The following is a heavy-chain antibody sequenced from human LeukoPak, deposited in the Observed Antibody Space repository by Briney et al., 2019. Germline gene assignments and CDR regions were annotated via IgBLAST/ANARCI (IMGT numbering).Heavy chain of an antibody. D-gene: IGHD4-11*01. Sequence: GSLRLSCAASGFTFSSYGMHWVRQAPGKGLEWVAVISYDGSNKYYADSVKGRFTISRDNSKNTLYLQMNSLRAEDTAVYYCAKEVRPYAFDIWGQGTMVTVSS. J-gene: IGHJ3*02. V-gene: IGHV3-30*18. CDR1: GFTFSSYG. CDR3: AKEVRPYAFDI. CDR2: ISYDGSNK.